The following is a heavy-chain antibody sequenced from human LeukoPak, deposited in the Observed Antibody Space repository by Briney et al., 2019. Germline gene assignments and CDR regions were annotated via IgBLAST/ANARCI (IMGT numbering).Heavy chain of an antibody. D-gene: IGHD6-19*01. V-gene: IGHV4-4*02. J-gene: IGHJ4*02. Sequence: SGTLSLTCAVSGGSISSSNWWSWVRQPPGKGLEWIGEIYHSGSTNYNPSLKSRVTISVDKSKNQFSLKLSSVTAADTAVYYCAREERSSGWYEDYWGQGTLVTVSS. CDR3: AREERSSGWYEDY. CDR2: IYHSGST. CDR1: GGSISSSNW.